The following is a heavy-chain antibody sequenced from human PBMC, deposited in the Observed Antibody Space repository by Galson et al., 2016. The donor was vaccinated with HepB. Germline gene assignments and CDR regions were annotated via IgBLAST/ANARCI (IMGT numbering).Heavy chain of an antibody. CDR1: GGSISSGTYY. Sequence: TLSLTCTVSGGSISSGTYYWSWIRQPAGKGLEWIGRIYTSGSTNYNPSPKSRVTIPVDPSKNQFSLKLRSVTAADTAVYYCARGRTNYDFWSGSDYYYYYAMDVWGKGTTVTASS. CDR3: ARGRTNYDFWSGSDYYYYYAMDV. CDR2: IYTSGST. V-gene: IGHV4-61*02. D-gene: IGHD3-3*01. J-gene: IGHJ6*04.